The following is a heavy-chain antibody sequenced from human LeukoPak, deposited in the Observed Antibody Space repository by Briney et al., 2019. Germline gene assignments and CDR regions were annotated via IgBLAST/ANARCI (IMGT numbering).Heavy chain of an antibody. J-gene: IGHJ4*02. V-gene: IGHV3-7*01. CDR1: GFTFSSYW. D-gene: IGHD4-17*01. CDR2: IKTDGSQI. CDR3: AREPSNYGDHYFDY. Sequence: GGSLRLSCVASGFTFSSYWMTWVRQAPGKGLEWVANIKTDGSQIYYVDSVKGRFTISRDNAKNSLYLQMNSLRAEDTAVYYCAREPSNYGDHYFDYWGQGTLVTVSS.